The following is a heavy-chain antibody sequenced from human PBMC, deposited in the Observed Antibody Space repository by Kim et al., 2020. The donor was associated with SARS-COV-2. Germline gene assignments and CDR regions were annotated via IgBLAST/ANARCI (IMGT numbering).Heavy chain of an antibody. Sequence: ASVKVSCKASGYTFTGYYMHWVRQAPGQGLEWMGRINPNSGGTNYAQKFQGRVTMTRDTSISTAYMELSRLRSDDTAVYYCARDYSNGVPIYYFDYWGQGTLVTVSS. CDR3: ARDYSNGVPIYYFDY. V-gene: IGHV1-2*06. CDR2: INPNSGGT. D-gene: IGHD4-4*01. CDR1: GYTFTGYY. J-gene: IGHJ4*02.